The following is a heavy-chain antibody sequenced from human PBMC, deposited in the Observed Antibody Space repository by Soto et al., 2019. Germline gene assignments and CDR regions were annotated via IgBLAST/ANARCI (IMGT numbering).Heavy chain of an antibody. CDR2: INPNSGGT. D-gene: IGHD2-15*01. Sequence: ASVKGSCKASGYTFTGYYMHWVRQAPGQRLEWMGWINPNSGGTNYAQKFQGWVTMTRDTSISTAYMELSRLRSDDTAVYYCARGGVVVVVAAKIGDAFDIWGQGTMVTVSS. V-gene: IGHV1-2*04. CDR1: GYTFTGYY. J-gene: IGHJ3*02. CDR3: ARGGVVVVVAAKIGDAFDI.